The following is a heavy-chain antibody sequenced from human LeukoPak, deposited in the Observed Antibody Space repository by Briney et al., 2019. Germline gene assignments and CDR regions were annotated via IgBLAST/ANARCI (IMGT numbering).Heavy chain of an antibody. J-gene: IGHJ6*02. D-gene: IGHD3-9*01. CDR3: ARDTPHYDILTGRTPKYGMDV. CDR2: IYSGGST. V-gene: IGHV3-66*01. Sequence: GGSLRLSCAASGFTVSSNYMSWVRQAPGKGLEWVSVIYSGGSTYYADSVKGRFTISRDNSKNTLYLQMNNLRAEDTAVYYCARDTPHYDILTGRTPKYGMDVWGQGTTVTVSS. CDR1: GFTVSSNY.